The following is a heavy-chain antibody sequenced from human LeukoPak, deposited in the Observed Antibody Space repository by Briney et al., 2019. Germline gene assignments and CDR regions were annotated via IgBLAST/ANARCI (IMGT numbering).Heavy chain of an antibody. CDR1: GGSLSSYY. V-gene: IGHV4-59*01. CDR3: ARAMVRGVIWDY. Sequence: SETLSLTCTVSGGSLSSYYWSWIRQPPGKGLEWIGYIYYSGSTNYNPSLKSRVTISVDTSKNQFSLKLSSVTAADTAVYYCARAMVRGVIWDYWGQGTLVTVSS. J-gene: IGHJ4*02. D-gene: IGHD3-10*01. CDR2: IYYSGST.